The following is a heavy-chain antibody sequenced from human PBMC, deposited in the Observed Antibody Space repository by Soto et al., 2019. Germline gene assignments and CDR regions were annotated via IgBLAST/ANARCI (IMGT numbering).Heavy chain of an antibody. V-gene: IGHV4-4*07. CDR1: GGSINTFY. CDR3: AREGSYSAYNFAHGIQLWSFDF. CDR2: IFSSGST. Sequence: PSATLSLTCTVSGGSINTFYWSWVRQPAGKGLEWIGRIFSSGSTSFNPSLESRVAMSVDTSKNHFSLNLGSVTAADMAVYYCAREGSYSAYNFAHGIQLWSFDFWGQGALVTVSS. D-gene: IGHD5-18*01. J-gene: IGHJ4*02.